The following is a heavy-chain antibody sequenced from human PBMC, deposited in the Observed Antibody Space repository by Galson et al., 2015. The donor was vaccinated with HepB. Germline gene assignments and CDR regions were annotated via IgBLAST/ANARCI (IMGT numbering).Heavy chain of an antibody. Sequence: SLRLSCAASGFTFSSYSMNWVRQAPGKGLEWVSSISSSSSYIYYADSVKGRFTISRDNAKNSLCLQVNSLRAEDTAVYYRARQRATSAPSTVDYWGQGTLVTVSS. CDR1: GFTFSSYS. CDR3: ARQRATSAPSTVDY. CDR2: ISSSSSYI. J-gene: IGHJ4*02. V-gene: IGHV3-21*01.